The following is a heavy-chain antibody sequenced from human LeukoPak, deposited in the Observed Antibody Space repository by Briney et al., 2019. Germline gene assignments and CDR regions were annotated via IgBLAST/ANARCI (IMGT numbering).Heavy chain of an antibody. J-gene: IGHJ5*02. Sequence: GASVKVSCKASGYTFTSYGISWVRQAPGQGLEWMGWISAYNGNTNYAQKLQGRVTMTTDTSTSTAYMELRSLRSDDTAVYYCARTLRFLEWLLVDPWGQGTLVTVSS. CDR3: ARTLRFLEWLLVDP. CDR2: ISAYNGNT. CDR1: GYTFTSYG. D-gene: IGHD3-3*01. V-gene: IGHV1-18*01.